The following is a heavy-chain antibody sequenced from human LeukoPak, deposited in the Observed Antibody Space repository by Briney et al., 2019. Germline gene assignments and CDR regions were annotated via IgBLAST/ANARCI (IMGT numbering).Heavy chain of an antibody. CDR1: GSTFDDYA. Sequence: GGSLRLSCAASGSTFDDYAMHWVRQAPGKGLEWVSGISWNSGSIGYADSVKGRFTISRDNAKKSLYLQMNSLRVEDTALYYCAKASGIYFYYNMDVWGQGTTVTVSS. CDR2: ISWNSGSI. J-gene: IGHJ6*02. V-gene: IGHV3-9*01. CDR3: AKASGIYFYYNMDV.